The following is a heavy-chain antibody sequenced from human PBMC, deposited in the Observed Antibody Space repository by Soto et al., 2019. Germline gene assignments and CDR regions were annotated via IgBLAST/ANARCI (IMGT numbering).Heavy chain of an antibody. CDR2: IRSKPNTDAT. D-gene: IGHD2-15*01. CDR1: GFTFSDSA. CDR3: TRDVDCSGGSCYSGYYYYMDV. J-gene: IGHJ6*03. V-gene: IGHV3-73*01. Sequence: EVQLVESGGGLVQPGGSLKLSCAASGFTFSDSAMHWVRQASGKGLEWVGRIRSKPNTDATAYAASVKGRFTISRDESKNTEYLQMNSLKTADTAVYYCTRDVDCSGGSCYSGYYYYMDVWGKGTTVTVSS.